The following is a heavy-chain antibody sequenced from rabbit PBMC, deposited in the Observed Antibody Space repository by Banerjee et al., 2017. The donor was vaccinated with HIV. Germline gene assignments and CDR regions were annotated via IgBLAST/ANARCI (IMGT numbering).Heavy chain of an antibody. Sequence: QEQLKESGGGLVQPGGSLKLSCKASGFSFSSGYDMCWVRQAPGKGLEWIACIYAGSSGSTYSASWAKGRFTISKTSSTTVTLQMTSLTAADTATYFCARDAGSSFSSYGMDLWGQGTLVTVS. V-gene: IGHV1S45*01. CDR3: ARDAGSSFSSYGMDL. D-gene: IGHD8-1*01. CDR1: GFSFSSGYD. CDR2: IYAGSSGST. J-gene: IGHJ6*01.